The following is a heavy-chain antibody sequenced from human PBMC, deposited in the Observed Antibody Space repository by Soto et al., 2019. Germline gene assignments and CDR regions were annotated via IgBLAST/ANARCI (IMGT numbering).Heavy chain of an antibody. CDR3: ARDDVVCAGGRCSGVPLDV. CDR2: IQSSGPT. V-gene: IGHV3-66*01. D-gene: IGHD2-15*01. Sequence: VQLVESGGGLVQPGGSLRLSCAASGFTVSSKYMSWVRQAPGKGLEWVSLIQSSGPTYYADSVKGRFTISRDTSENTVHLQMDSLRAEDTAVYYCARDDVVCAGGRCSGVPLDVWGKGNRVTVSS. J-gene: IGHJ6*04. CDR1: GFTVSSKY.